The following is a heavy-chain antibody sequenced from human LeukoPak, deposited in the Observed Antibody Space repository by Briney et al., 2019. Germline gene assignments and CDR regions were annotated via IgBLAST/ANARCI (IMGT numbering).Heavy chain of an antibody. CDR3: ARDRLDRWLQLREPFDY. J-gene: IGHJ4*02. CDR2: IGWNSAGI. Sequence: PGRSLRLSCVASGFTFDDYAMHWVRQAPGKGLEWVSGIGWNSAGIGYADSVKGRFTISRDNAKNTLYLQMNSLRAEDTAVYYCARDRLDRWLQLREPFDYWGQGTLVTVSS. D-gene: IGHD5-24*01. CDR1: GFTFDDYA. V-gene: IGHV3-9*01.